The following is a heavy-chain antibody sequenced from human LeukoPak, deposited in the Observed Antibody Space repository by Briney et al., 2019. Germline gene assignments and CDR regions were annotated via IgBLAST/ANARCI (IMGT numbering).Heavy chain of an antibody. V-gene: IGHV4-4*07. CDR3: ARGSTVAGNFDY. Sequence: PSETLSLPCTVSGGPLSSHYWSWIRQPAGKGLEGIGRIYTSGSTNYNPSLKSRVTISVDTSKNQFSLKLSSVTAADTAVYYCARGSTVAGNFDYWGQGTLVTVSS. J-gene: IGHJ4*02. CDR2: IYTSGST. D-gene: IGHD6-19*01. CDR1: GGPLSSHY.